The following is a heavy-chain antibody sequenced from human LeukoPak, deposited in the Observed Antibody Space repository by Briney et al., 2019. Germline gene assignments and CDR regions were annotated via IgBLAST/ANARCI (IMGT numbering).Heavy chain of an antibody. Sequence: GSSVKVSCKASGGTFSSYAISWVRQAPGQGLEWMGRIIPIFGTANYAQKFQGRVTITTDESTSTAYMELSSLRSEDTAVYYCARGFDYYDSSGYYSGDQRPSDYWGQGTLVTVSS. V-gene: IGHV1-69*05. CDR2: IIPIFGTA. CDR3: ARGFDYYDSSGYYSGDQRPSDY. D-gene: IGHD3-22*01. CDR1: GGTFSSYA. J-gene: IGHJ4*02.